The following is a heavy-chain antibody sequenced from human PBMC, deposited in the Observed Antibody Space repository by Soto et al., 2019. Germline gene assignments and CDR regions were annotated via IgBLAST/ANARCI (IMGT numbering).Heavy chain of an antibody. CDR2: IKEDGSEK. J-gene: IGHJ4*02. Sequence: EVQLVESGGGLVQPGGSLRLSCAVSGFTFSTYWMTWVRQAPGKGLEWVANIKEDGSEKHYVDSVKGRFTISRDNAKNSLYLQMNSLRAEDAAVYVCARGGSESDYWGQGTLVTVSS. CDR1: GFTFSTYW. D-gene: IGHD3-10*01. V-gene: IGHV3-7*01. CDR3: ARGGSESDY.